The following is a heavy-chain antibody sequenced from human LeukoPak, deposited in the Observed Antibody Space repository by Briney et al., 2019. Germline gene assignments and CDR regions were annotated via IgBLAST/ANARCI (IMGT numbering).Heavy chain of an antibody. CDR3: ARTVNYAFDI. V-gene: IGHV3-66*01. D-gene: IGHD1-1*01. CDR1: GLTVSNNF. CDR2: IYSGGTT. J-gene: IGHJ3*02. Sequence: GGSLRLSCAASGLTVSNNFMSWVRQAPGKGLEWVSIIYSGGTTYYADSVKGRFTISRDNSDNTLYLQVNSLRAEDTAVYYCARTVNYAFDIRGQGTMVTVSS.